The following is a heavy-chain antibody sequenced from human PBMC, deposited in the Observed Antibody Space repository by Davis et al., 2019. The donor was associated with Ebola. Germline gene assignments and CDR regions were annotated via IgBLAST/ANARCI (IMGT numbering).Heavy chain of an antibody. CDR1: GDSVSSNSAA. V-gene: IGHV6-1*01. CDR2: TYYRSKWYS. D-gene: IGHD2-8*02. CDR3: ARHQNVWYYFDY. Sequence: LSLTCAISGDSVSSNSAAWNWIRQSPSRGLEWLGRTYYRSKWYSDYAVSVQSRITINPDTSKNQFSLHLNSVTPEDTAVYFCARHQNVWYYFDYWGQGTLVTVSS. J-gene: IGHJ4*02.